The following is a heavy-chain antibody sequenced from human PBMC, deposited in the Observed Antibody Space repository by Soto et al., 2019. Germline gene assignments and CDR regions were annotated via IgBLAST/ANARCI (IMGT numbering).Heavy chain of an antibody. D-gene: IGHD2-2*01. CDR1: GGFVNSNTQS. J-gene: IGHJ6*02. CDR2: IYSGGST. CDR3: ARFVRSCSATTCSTRADV. V-gene: IGHV4-61*01. Sequence: PSETLSLTCTVSGGFVNSNTQSWSWIRQTPGKRLEWIGFIYSGGSTKNPSLRSRVTMSVDTSKNQFSLKLRSVIVADTAVYHCARFVRSCSATTCSTRADVWGQGITVTV.